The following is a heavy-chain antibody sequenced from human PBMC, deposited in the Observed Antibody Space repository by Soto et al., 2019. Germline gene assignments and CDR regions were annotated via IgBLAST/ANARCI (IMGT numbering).Heavy chain of an antibody. Sequence: ASVKVSCKASGYTFGHFYITWVRQAPGQALEWMGAISPHNRNTNYAEKFRGRVTMTTDTSTTTAYMELRSLRSDDTAVYYCERDEGGYDILTGYYKAHHFDQWGQGALVTVSS. CDR3: ERDEGGYDILTGYYKAHHFDQ. D-gene: IGHD3-9*01. V-gene: IGHV1-18*01. CDR2: ISPHNRNT. CDR1: GYTFGHFY. J-gene: IGHJ4*02.